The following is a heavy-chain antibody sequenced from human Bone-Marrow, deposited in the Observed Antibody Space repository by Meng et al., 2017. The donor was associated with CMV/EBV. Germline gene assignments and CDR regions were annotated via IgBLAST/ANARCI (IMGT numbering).Heavy chain of an antibody. D-gene: IGHD5-12*01. J-gene: IGHJ4*02. CDR3: ARNGRVATTNPFDS. CDR2: ISGSGGST. CDR1: GFTFSSYA. V-gene: IGHV3-23*01. Sequence: GGSLRLSCAASGFTFSSYAMSWVRQAPGKGLEWVSAISGSGGSTYYADSVKGRFTISRDNAKKSLYLQMNSLRAEDTAVYFCARNGRVATTNPFDSWGQGSLVTVSS.